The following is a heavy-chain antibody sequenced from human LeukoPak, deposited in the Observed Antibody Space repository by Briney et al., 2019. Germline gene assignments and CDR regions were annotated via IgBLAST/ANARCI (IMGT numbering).Heavy chain of an antibody. CDR1: GFTFTSSA. J-gene: IGHJ4*02. Sequence: GASVKVSCKASGFTFTSSAMQWVRQARGQRLEWIGWIVVGSGNTNYAQKFQERVTITRDMSTSTAYMELSSLRSEDTAVYYCAAGYSGYDRLINGPPFWWGQGTLVTVSS. V-gene: IGHV1-58*02. CDR2: IVVGSGNT. CDR3: AAGYSGYDRLINGPPFW. D-gene: IGHD5-12*01.